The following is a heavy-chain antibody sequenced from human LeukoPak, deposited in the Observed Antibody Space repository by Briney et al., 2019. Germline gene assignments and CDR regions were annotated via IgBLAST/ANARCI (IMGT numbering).Heavy chain of an antibody. CDR2: ISGSGGGT. CDR3: AKDRHAPGRYCSSTSCLPFDP. Sequence: GGSLRLSCAASGFTFSSYAMSWVRQAPGKGLEWVSAISGSGGGTYYADSVKGRFTISRDNSEKKLYLQMKSLRAEDTAVYYCAKDRHAPGRYCSSTSCLPFDPWGQGTLVTVSS. CDR1: GFTFSSYA. D-gene: IGHD2-2*01. V-gene: IGHV3-23*01. J-gene: IGHJ5*02.